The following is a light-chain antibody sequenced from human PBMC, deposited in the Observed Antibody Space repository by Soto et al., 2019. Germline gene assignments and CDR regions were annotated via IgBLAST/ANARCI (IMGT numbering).Light chain of an antibody. CDR3: QQCNSFAVT. J-gene: IGKJ2*01. CDR1: PTITRY. V-gene: IGKV1-39*01. Sequence: DIQMTQSPSSLSASVGDRVTITCRANPTITRYLNWYPQKPVTGPKLVIHAATSLQEGVPSRFRGSGSGTDFTLTISNLQPEDVAAYACQQCNSFAVTFGQGTKVEIK. CDR2: AAT.